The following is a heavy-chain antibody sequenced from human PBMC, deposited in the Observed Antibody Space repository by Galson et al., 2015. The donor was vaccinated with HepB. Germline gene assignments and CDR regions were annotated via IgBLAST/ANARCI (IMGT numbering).Heavy chain of an antibody. J-gene: IGHJ2*01. D-gene: IGHD3-22*01. V-gene: IGHV3-23*01. CDR3: AKSYYYDSSGCYYWYFDL. CDR1: GFTFSSYA. Sequence: SLRLSCAASGFTFSSYAMSWVRQAPGKGLEWVSAISGSGGSTYYADSVKGRFTISRDNSKNTLYLQMNSLRAEDTAVYYCAKSYYYDSSGCYYWYFDLWGRGTLVTVSS. CDR2: ISGSGGST.